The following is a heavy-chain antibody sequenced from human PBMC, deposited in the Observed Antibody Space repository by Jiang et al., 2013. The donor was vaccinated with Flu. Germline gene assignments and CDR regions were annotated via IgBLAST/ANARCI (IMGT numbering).Heavy chain of an antibody. CDR3: ARDYYGSWSYFHF. CDR2: IYSSGSV. CDR1: GGSISGYY. Sequence: GSGLVKPSETLSLTCTVSGGSISGYYWNWIRQAPGKGLEWIGYIYSSGSVNYNPSLKSRVTISLDTSKNQFSLRLKSVTAADTAVYYCARDYYGSWSYFHFWGQG. V-gene: IGHV4-59*01. D-gene: IGHD3-10*01. J-gene: IGHJ4*02.